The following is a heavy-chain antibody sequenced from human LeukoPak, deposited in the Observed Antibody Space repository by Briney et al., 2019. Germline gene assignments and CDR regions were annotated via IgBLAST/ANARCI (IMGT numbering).Heavy chain of an antibody. V-gene: IGHV3-53*01. CDR1: GFTVSSNY. J-gene: IGHJ3*02. D-gene: IGHD3-22*01. CDR2: IYSGGST. CDR3: ARVWYQYYYDSSGYAFDI. Sequence: GGSLRLSCAASGFTVSSNYMSWVRQAPGKGLEWVSVIYSGGSTYYADSVKGRFTISRDNAKNSLYLQMNSLRAEDTAVYYCARVWYQYYYDSSGYAFDIWGQGTMVTVSS.